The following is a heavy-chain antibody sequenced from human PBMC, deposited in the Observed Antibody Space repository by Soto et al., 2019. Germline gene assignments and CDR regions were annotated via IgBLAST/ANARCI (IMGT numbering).Heavy chain of an antibody. CDR1: GYTFTSYD. Sequence: GASVKVSCKASGYTFTSYDINWVRQATGQGLEWMGWMNPNSGNTGYAQKFQGRVTMTRNTSISTAYMELSSLRSEDTAVYYCARGRTPDIWSGYYVYYYYYMDVWGKGTTVTVSS. V-gene: IGHV1-8*01. J-gene: IGHJ6*03. D-gene: IGHD3-3*01. CDR3: ARGRTPDIWSGYYVYYYYYMDV. CDR2: MNPNSGNT.